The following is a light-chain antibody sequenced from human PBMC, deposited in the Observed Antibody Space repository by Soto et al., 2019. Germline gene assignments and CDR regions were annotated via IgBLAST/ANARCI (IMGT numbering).Light chain of an antibody. CDR2: DAS. Sequence: DIQMTQSPSTLSASVGDRVTITCRASQSISSWLAWYQQKPGKAPKLLIYDASSLESGVPSRFSGSGSGTDFALTISGLQSEDFATYYCQQYYRFPWTFGQGTKVDI. J-gene: IGKJ1*01. CDR3: QQYYRFPWT. V-gene: IGKV1-5*01. CDR1: QSISSW.